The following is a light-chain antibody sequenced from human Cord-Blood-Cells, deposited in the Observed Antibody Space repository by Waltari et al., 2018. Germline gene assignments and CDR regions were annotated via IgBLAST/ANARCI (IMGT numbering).Light chain of an antibody. J-gene: IGKJ2*01. CDR1: QCCSSN. CDR3: QQYNNWPYT. V-gene: IGKV3-15*01. Sequence: EIVMTQSPATPPVSPGERPILTCRASQCCSSNLAWYQQKPGQAPRLLIYGASTRATGIPARFSGSGSGTEFTLTISSLQSEDFAVYYCQQYNNWPYTFGQGTKLEIK. CDR2: GAS.